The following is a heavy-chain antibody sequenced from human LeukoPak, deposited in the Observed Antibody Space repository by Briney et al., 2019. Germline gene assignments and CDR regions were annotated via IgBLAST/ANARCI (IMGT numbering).Heavy chain of an antibody. CDR1: GYTFFTYG. Sequence: ASVKVSCKTSGYTFFTYGITWVRQAPGQGLEWMGWIAAHSGKTKYAQKFQGRVTMTTDTSTSTAYMELRSLRSDDTAMYYCAREGAGFLVAPAATYLDYWGQGTLLTVSS. D-gene: IGHD2-2*01. J-gene: IGHJ4*02. CDR2: IAAHSGKT. V-gene: IGHV1-18*01. CDR3: AREGAGFLVAPAATYLDY.